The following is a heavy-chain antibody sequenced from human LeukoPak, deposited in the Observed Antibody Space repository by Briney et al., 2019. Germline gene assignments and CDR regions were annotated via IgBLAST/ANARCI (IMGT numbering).Heavy chain of an antibody. CDR1: GFTFSSYS. CDR2: ISSSSSYI. D-gene: IGHD2-8*02. Sequence: GGSLRLFCAASGFTFSSYSMNWVRQAPGKGMEWVSSISSSSSYIYYADSVKGRFTISRDNAKNSLYLQMNSLRAQDTAVYYCARELDYLPLGGVFDYWGQGTLVTVSS. V-gene: IGHV3-21*01. J-gene: IGHJ4*02. CDR3: ARELDYLPLGGVFDY.